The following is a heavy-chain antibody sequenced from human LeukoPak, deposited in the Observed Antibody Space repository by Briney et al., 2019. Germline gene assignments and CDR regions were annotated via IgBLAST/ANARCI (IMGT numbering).Heavy chain of an antibody. CDR3: AKWGDDYGDNYYYYYMDV. D-gene: IGHD4-17*01. Sequence: PGGSLRLSCAASGFTFSSYSMNWVRQAPGKGLEWVSYISSSSSTIYYADSVKGRFTISRDNSKNTLYLQMNSLRAEDTAVYYCAKWGDDYGDNYYYYYMDVWGKGTTVTVSS. CDR2: ISSSSSTI. V-gene: IGHV3-48*01. J-gene: IGHJ6*03. CDR1: GFTFSSYS.